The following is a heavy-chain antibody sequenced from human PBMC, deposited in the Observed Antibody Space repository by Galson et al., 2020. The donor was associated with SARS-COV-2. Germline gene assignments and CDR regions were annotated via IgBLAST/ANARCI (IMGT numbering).Heavy chain of an antibody. CDR2: LNSDGISA. Sequence: GESLKISCVASGFTFSRFDMHWVRQAPGKGLVWVSRLNSDGISAFYADSVEGRFTISRDNAKNTLYLQMHSLRAEDTAVYYCASRGVVIRDSSFDNWGQGTLVTVSS. J-gene: IGHJ4*02. CDR1: GFTFSRFD. V-gene: IGHV3-74*01. D-gene: IGHD3-22*01. CDR3: ASRGVVIRDSSFDN.